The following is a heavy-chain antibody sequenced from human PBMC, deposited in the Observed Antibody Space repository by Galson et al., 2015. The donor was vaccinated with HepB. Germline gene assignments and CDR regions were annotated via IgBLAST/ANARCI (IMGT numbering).Heavy chain of an antibody. J-gene: IGHJ4*02. D-gene: IGHD6-19*01. CDR2: INEDGSDK. CDR1: GFPFNTYW. Sequence: SLRPSCAASGFPFNTYWMTWVRQAPGKGLEWVANINEDGSDKNYVDSVKGRFIISRDNAKRALYLQMNSLRADDTAVYYCATRGQAMADWGQGTLVTVSS. CDR3: ATRGQAMAD. V-gene: IGHV3-7*01.